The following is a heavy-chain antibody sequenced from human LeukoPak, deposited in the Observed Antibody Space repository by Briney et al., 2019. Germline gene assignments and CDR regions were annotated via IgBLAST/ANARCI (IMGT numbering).Heavy chain of an antibody. V-gene: IGHV1-8*03. CDR2: MNPNSGNT. CDR3: ARSYSSGWYVVKYFDY. CDR1: GYTFTSYD. J-gene: IGHJ4*02. D-gene: IGHD6-19*01. Sequence: ASVKVSCKASGYTFTSYDINWVRQATGQGLEWMGWMNPNSGNTGYAQKFQGRVTITRNTSISTAYMELSSLRSEDTAVYYCARSYSSGWYVVKYFDYWGQGTLVTVSS.